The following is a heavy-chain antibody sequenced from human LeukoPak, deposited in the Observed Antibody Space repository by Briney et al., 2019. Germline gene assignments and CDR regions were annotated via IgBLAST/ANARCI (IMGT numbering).Heavy chain of an antibody. V-gene: IGHV3-11*01. CDR1: GFTFSDYY. CDR3: ARSQQQFDYYYMDV. D-gene: IGHD6-13*01. CDR2: ISSSGSTI. J-gene: IGHJ6*03. Sequence: GGSLRLSCAASGFTFSDYYMSWIRQAPGKGLEWVSYISSSGSTIYYADSVKGRFTISRDNAKNSLYLQMNSLRAEDTAVYYCARSQQQFDYYYMDVWGKGTTVTVSS.